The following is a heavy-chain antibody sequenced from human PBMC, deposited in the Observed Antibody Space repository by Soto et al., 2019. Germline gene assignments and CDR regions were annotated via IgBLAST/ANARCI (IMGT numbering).Heavy chain of an antibody. V-gene: IGHV4-39*01. D-gene: IGHD3-3*01. J-gene: IGHJ5*02. Sequence: SETLSLTCSVSGDSISSDNYYWGWIRQPPGKGLEWIGSISYSGRAYYNPSLKSRVTISVDTSKNQFSLKVRSVPAADTAMYYCASQPLMTVFGVASGWWFDPWGQGTLVTVSS. CDR1: GDSISSDNYY. CDR2: ISYSGRA. CDR3: ASQPLMTVFGVASGWWFDP.